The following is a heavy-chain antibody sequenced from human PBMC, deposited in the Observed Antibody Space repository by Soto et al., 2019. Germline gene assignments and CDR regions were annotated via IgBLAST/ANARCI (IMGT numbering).Heavy chain of an antibody. CDR2: IHSSSSTI. Sequence: PGGSLRLSCAASAFTFSSYAMHWVSQAPGKGLEWVSFIHSSSSTIYYADSVKGRFTISRDNAKNSLYLQMNSLRDEDTAVYYCARDRGYTYGFDFWGQGALVTVSS. V-gene: IGHV3-48*02. CDR1: AFTFSSYA. J-gene: IGHJ4*02. D-gene: IGHD5-18*01. CDR3: ARDRGYTYGFDF.